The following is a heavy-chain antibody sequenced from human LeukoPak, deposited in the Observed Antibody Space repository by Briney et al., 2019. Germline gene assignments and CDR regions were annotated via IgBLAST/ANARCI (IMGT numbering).Heavy chain of an antibody. J-gene: IGHJ4*02. D-gene: IGHD6-19*01. CDR3: ARDIRAVAGYAFDY. V-gene: IGHV3-21*01. CDR2: ISSSSSYI. CDR1: GFTFSSYS. Sequence: GGSLRLSCAASGFTFSSYSMNWVRQAPGKGLEWVSSISSSSSYIYYADSVKGRFTISRDNAKNSLYLQMNSLRAEDTAVYYCARDIRAVAGYAFDYWGQGTLVTVSS.